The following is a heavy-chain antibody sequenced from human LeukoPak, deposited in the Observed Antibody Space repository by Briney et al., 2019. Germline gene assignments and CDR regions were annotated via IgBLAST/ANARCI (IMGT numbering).Heavy chain of an antibody. V-gene: IGHV4-59*01. J-gene: IGHJ4*02. CDR3: ARVGGGSPMGGLFDY. CDR2: IYYSGST. CDR1: GGSISSYY. Sequence: KPSETLSLTCTVSGGSISSYYWSWIRQPPGKGLEWIGYIYYSGSTNYNPSLKSRVTISVDTSKNQFSLKLSSVTAADTAVYYCARVGGGSPMGGLFDYWGQGTLVTVSS. D-gene: IGHD1-26*01.